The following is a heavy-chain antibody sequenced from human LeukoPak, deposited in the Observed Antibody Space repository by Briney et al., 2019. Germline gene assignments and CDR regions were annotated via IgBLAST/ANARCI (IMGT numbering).Heavy chain of an antibody. CDR1: GYTFTSYY. Sequence: ASVKVSCKASGYTFTSYYMHWVRQAPGQGLEWMGRINPNSGGTNYAQKFQGRVTMTRDTSISTAYMELSRLRSDDTAVYYCARGFRSSTTGTASNWGQGTLVTVSS. CDR3: ARGFRSSTTGTASN. CDR2: INPNSGGT. J-gene: IGHJ4*02. V-gene: IGHV1-2*06. D-gene: IGHD1-1*01.